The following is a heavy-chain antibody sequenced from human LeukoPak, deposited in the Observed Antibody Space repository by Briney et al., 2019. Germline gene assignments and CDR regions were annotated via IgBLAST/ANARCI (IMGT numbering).Heavy chain of an antibody. CDR1: GGSISISNYY. CDR2: MSYSGST. J-gene: IGHJ4*02. D-gene: IGHD2-2*01. CDR3: ARLYCSSSSCYWRAFDY. Sequence: SETLSLTCTVSGGSISISNYYWGWIRQPPGKGLEWIGSMSYSGSTNYNPSLKSRVTISVDTSKSQFSLNLSSVTAADTAVYFCARLYCSSSSCYWRAFDYWGQGTLVTVSS. V-gene: IGHV4-39*07.